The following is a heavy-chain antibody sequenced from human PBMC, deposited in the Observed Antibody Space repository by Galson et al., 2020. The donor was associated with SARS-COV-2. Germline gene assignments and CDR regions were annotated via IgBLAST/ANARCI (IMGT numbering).Heavy chain of an antibody. V-gene: IGHV3-33*01. Sequence: GESLKISCAASGFTFSSHAMHWVRQAPGKGLEWGAQIFFDGSDKYYGDSVKGRFTISRDSSKNTVYLQMNNLRADDTAVYYCARDGQTSSGWAFDYWGQGTLVTVSS. D-gene: IGHD6-19*01. CDR1: GFTFSSHA. CDR3: ARDGQTSSGWAFDY. CDR2: IFFDGSDK. J-gene: IGHJ4*02.